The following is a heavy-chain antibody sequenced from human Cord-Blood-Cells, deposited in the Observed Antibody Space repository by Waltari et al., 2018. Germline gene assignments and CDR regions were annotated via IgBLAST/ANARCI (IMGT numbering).Heavy chain of an antibody. D-gene: IGHD2-2*02. CDR1: GGTFSSYA. J-gene: IGHJ2*01. CDR3: ARGYCSSTSCYTRYWYFDL. CDR2: IIPILGIA. Sequence: QVQLVQSGAEVKKPGSSVKVSCKASGGTFSSYAISWVRQAPGQGLEWMGRIIPILGIANYAQKFQGRVTITADKSTSTAYMELSRLRSEDTAVYYCARGYCSSTSCYTRYWYFDLWGRGTLVTVSS. V-gene: IGHV1-69*09.